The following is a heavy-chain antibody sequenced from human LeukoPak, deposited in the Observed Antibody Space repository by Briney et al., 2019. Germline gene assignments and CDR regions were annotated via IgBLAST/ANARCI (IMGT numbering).Heavy chain of an antibody. D-gene: IGHD3-10*01. V-gene: IGHV3-30*18. J-gene: IGHJ4*02. CDR1: GFTFSSYG. CDR3: AKDYRWFGESLDYYFDY. CDR2: ISYDGSNK. Sequence: GRSLRLSCAASGFTFSSYGMHWVRQAPGKGLEWVAVISYDGSNKYYADSVKGRFTISRDNSKNTLYLQMNSLRAEDTAVYYCAKDYRWFGESLDYYFDYWGQGTLVTVSS.